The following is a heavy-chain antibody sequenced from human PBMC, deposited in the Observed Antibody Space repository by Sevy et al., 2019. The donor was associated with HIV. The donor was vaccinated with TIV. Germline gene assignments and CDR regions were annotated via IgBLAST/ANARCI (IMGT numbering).Heavy chain of an antibody. Sequence: GGSLRLSCAASGFTFDDYAMHWVRQPPGKGLEWASGITWNSGSVGYADSVKGRFTISRDNAKNSLYLQMNNLRAEDTALYYCAKDNVGYSSGWYFYFDFWGQGTLVTVSS. D-gene: IGHD6-13*01. CDR2: ITWNSGSV. CDR3: AKDNVGYSSGWYFYFDF. J-gene: IGHJ4*02. V-gene: IGHV3-9*01. CDR1: GFTFDDYA.